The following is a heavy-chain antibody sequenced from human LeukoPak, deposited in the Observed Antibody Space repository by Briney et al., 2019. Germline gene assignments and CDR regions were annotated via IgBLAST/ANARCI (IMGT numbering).Heavy chain of an antibody. CDR1: GYSISSGYY. CDR2: IYHSGST. D-gene: IGHD4-17*01. CDR3: ARHKVTTAPLGAFDI. V-gene: IGHV4-38-2*02. J-gene: IGHJ3*02. Sequence: PSETLSLTCTVSGYSISSGYYWGWIRQPPGEGLEWIGSIYHSGSTYYNPSLKSRVTISVDTSKNQFSLKLSSVTAADTAVYYCARHKVTTAPLGAFDIWGQGTMVTVSS.